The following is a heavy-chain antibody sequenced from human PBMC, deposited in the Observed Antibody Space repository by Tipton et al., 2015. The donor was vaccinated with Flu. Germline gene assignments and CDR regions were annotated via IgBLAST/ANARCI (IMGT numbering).Heavy chain of an antibody. CDR3: ARDITRFGDLLVGNWFDP. V-gene: IGHV3-74*01. D-gene: IGHD3-10*01. CDR2: INGDGSST. J-gene: IGHJ5*02. CDR1: GFNLSSYE. Sequence: VQLVQSGGGLVQPGGSLGLSCSASGFNLSSYEMNWVRQAPGKGLEWVSRINGDGSSTTYADSVKGRFTISRDNAKNTLYLQMNSLRAEDTAVYYCARDITRFGDLLVGNWFDPWGQGTLVTVSS.